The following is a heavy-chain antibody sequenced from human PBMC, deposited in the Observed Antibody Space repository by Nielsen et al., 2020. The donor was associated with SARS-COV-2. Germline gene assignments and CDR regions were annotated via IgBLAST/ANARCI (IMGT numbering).Heavy chain of an antibody. J-gene: IGHJ5*02. V-gene: IGHV4-59*01. CDR2: IYYSGST. CDR3: ARGHLSTDKRYFDWLLGNWFDP. Sequence: SETLSLTCTVSGGSISSYYWSWIRQPPGKGLEWIGYIYYSGSTNYNPSLKSRVTISVDTSKNQFSLKLSSVTAADTAVYYCARGHLSTDKRYFDWLLGNWFDPWGQGTLVTVSS. CDR1: GGSISSYY. D-gene: IGHD3-9*01.